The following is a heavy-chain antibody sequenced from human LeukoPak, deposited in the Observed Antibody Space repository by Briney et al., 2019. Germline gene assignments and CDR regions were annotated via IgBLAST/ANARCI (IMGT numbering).Heavy chain of an antibody. CDR2: ISYDGSNK. Sequence: GGSLRLSCAASGFTFSSYGMHWVRQAPGKGLEWVAVISYDGSNKYYADSVKGRFTISRDNSKNTLYLQMNSLRAEDTAVYYCAKDIDIVVVPAAIRPPGYWGQGTLVTVSS. CDR3: AKDIDIVVVPAAIRPPGY. D-gene: IGHD2-2*02. CDR1: GFTFSSYG. V-gene: IGHV3-30*18. J-gene: IGHJ4*02.